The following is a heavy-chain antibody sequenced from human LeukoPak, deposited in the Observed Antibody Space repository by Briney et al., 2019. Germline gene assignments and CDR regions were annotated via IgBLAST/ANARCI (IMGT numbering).Heavy chain of an antibody. CDR1: GYSFTGYG. V-gene: IGHV1-18*01. J-gene: IGHJ5*02. D-gene: IGHD3-10*02. CDR2: ISTYNGNT. CDR3: ARDMFDWFDP. Sequence: ASVKVSCKASGYSFTGYGITWVRQAPGQGLEWMGWISTYNGNTNYAQKLQGRVTMTTVTSTTTAYLELRSLRSDDTAVYYCARDMFDWFDPWGHGTLVTVSS.